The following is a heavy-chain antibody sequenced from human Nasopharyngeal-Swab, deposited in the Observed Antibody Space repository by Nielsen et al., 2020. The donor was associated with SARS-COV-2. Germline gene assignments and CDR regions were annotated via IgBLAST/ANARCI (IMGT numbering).Heavy chain of an antibody. CDR2: INHSGST. V-gene: IGHV4-34*01. CDR3: ARRTMVQGVIPDY. J-gene: IGHJ4*02. CDR1: GGSFSGYY. D-gene: IGHD3-10*01. Sequence: SETLSLTCAVYGGSFSGYYWSWIRQPPGKGLEWIGEINHSGSTNYNPSLKSRVTISVDTSKNQFSLKLSSVTAADTAVYYCARRTMVQGVIPDYWGQGTLVTVSS.